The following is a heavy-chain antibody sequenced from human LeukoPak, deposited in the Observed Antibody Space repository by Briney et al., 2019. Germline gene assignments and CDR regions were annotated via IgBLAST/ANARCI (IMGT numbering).Heavy chain of an antibody. CDR3: ARESSSGWYDAFGI. CDR1: GFTFSSYW. V-gene: IGHV3-74*01. CDR2: INSDGSST. J-gene: IGHJ3*02. Sequence: GGSLRLSCAASGFTFSSYWMHWVRQAPGKGLVWVSRINSDGSSTTYADSVKGRFTISRDNAKNTVYLQMNSLRAEDTAVYYCARESSSGWYDAFGIWGQGTMVTVSS. D-gene: IGHD6-19*01.